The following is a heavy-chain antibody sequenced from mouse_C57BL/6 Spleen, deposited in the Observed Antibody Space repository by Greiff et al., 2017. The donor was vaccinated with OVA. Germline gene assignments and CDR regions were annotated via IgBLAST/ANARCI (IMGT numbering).Heavy chain of an antibody. V-gene: IGHV7-3*01. CDR3: ARYMRTVYAMDY. Sequence: EVNVVESGGGLVQPGGSLSLSCAASGFTFTDYYMSWVRQPPGKALEWLGFIRNKANGYTTEYSASVKGRFTISRDNSQSILYLQMNALRAEDSATYYCARYMRTVYAMDYWGQGTSVTVSS. CDR2: IRNKANGYTT. J-gene: IGHJ4*01. CDR1: GFTFTDYY.